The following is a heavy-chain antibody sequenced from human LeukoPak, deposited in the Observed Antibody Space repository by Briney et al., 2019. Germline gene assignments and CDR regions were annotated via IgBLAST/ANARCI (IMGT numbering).Heavy chain of an antibody. CDR2: INHSGST. J-gene: IGHJ3*02. D-gene: IGHD3-22*01. CDR3: ARPLPFYYDSSGEGAFDI. Sequence: SETLSLTCAVYGGSFSGYYWSWIRQPPGKGLEWIGEINHSGSTNYNPSLKSRVTISVDTSKNQFSLKLSSVTAADTAVYYCARPLPFYYDSSGEGAFDIWGQGTMVTVSS. V-gene: IGHV4-34*01. CDR1: GGSFSGYY.